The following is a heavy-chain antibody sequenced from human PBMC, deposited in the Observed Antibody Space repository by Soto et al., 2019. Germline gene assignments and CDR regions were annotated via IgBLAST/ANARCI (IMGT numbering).Heavy chain of an antibody. V-gene: IGHV4-30-4*01. Sequence: SETLSLTCTVSGGSISSGDYYWSWIRQPPGKGLEWIGYIYYSGSTYYNPSLKSRVTISVDTSKNQFSLKLSSVTAADTAVYYCARETYYYDSSGYYAVDYWGQGTLVTVSS. J-gene: IGHJ4*02. D-gene: IGHD3-22*01. CDR1: GGSISSGDYY. CDR3: ARETYYYDSSGYYAVDY. CDR2: IYYSGST.